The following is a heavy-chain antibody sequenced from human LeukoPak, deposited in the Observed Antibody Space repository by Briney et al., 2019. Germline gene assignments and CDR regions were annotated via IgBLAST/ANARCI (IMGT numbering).Heavy chain of an antibody. CDR1: GFTFSSYS. V-gene: IGHV3-21*01. CDR3: ARVYAPLDCSSTSCYVVDP. CDR2: IISISSYI. J-gene: IGHJ5*02. Sequence: GGSLRLSCAASGFTFSSYSMNWVRQAPGKGLKWASSIISISSYIYYADSVKGRFTISRDNAKNSLYLQMNSLRAEDTAVYYCARVYAPLDCSSTSCYVVDPWGQGTLVTVSS. D-gene: IGHD2-2*01.